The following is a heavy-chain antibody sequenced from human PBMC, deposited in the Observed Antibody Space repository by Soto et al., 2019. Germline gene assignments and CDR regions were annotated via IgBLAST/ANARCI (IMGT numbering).Heavy chain of an antibody. CDR3: ASLGGYSYGNGFDY. Sequence: PSETLSLTCTVSGGSISSSSYYWGWIRQPPGKGLEWIGSIYYSGSTNYNPSLKSRVTISVDTSKNQFSLKLSSVTAADTAVYYCASLGGYSYGNGFDYWGQGTLVTVSS. D-gene: IGHD5-18*01. CDR1: GGSISSSSYY. J-gene: IGHJ4*02. CDR2: IYYSGST. V-gene: IGHV4-39*07.